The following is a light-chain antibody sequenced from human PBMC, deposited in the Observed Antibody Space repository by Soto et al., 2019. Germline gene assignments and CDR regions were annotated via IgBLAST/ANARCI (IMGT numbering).Light chain of an antibody. CDR1: SSNIGSYT. J-gene: IGLJ1*01. CDR3: CSDAGTSTFG. CDR2: TNI. Sequence: QSVLTQPPSASGTPGQTVTISCSGSSSNIGSYTSISFQQLPGTAPKIPIHTNIQPPPRAPPPFSWAASGPSASLAITGLHSADEPDYKCCSDAGTSTFGFGSGTKATVL. V-gene: IGLV1-44*01.